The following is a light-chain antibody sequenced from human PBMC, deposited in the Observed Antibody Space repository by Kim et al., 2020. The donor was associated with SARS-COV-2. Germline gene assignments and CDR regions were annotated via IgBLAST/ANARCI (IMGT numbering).Light chain of an antibody. CDR2: DVS. Sequence: SITIACTGTSSDVGGYNYVSWYQQHPGKAPKLMIYDVSNRPSGVSNRFSGSKSGNTASLTISGLQAEDAADYYCGSYTSSSPHWVFGGGTQLTVL. V-gene: IGLV2-14*04. CDR3: GSYTSSSPHWV. CDR1: SSDVGGYNY. J-gene: IGLJ3*02.